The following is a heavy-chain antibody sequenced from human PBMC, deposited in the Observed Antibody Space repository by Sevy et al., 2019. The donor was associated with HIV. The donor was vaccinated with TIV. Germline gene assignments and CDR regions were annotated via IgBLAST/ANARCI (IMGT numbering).Heavy chain of an antibody. V-gene: IGHV1-2*06. Sequence: ASVKVSCKASGYTFTGYYMHWVRQAPGQGLEWMGRINPNSGGTNYAQKFQGRVTMTRDTSISTAYMELSRLRSDDTAVYYCARLLIGSTDGSGSYYPPEDDYWGQGTLVTVSS. J-gene: IGHJ4*02. CDR1: GYTFTGYY. D-gene: IGHD3-10*01. CDR3: ARLLIGSTDGSGSYYPPEDDY. CDR2: INPNSGGT.